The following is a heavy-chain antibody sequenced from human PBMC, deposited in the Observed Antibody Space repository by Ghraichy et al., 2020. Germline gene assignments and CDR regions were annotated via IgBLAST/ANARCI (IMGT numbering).Heavy chain of an antibody. CDR2: IYHSGST. Sequence: SETLSLTCTVSGYSISSGYYWGWIRQPPGKGLEWIGSIYHSGSTYYNPSLKSRVTISVDTSKNQFSLKLSSVTAADTAVYYCARVPDVSGTFYHDYWGQGTLVTVSS. CDR1: GYSISSGYY. J-gene: IGHJ4*02. D-gene: IGHD3-10*01. CDR3: ARVPDVSGTFYHDY. V-gene: IGHV4-38-2*02.